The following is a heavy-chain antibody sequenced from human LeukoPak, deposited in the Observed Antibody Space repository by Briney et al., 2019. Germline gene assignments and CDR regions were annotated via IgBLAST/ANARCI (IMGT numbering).Heavy chain of an antibody. CDR2: ISGSGGST. V-gene: IGHV3-23*01. D-gene: IGHD3-3*02. CDR1: GGSISSGNYW. J-gene: IGHJ4*02. Sequence: PSETLSLTCTVSGGSISSGNYWWSWVRQAPGKGLEWVSAISGSGGSTYYADSVKGRFTISRDNSKNTLYLQMNSLRAEDTAVYYCAKDSIDYWGQGTLVTVSS. CDR3: AKDSIDY.